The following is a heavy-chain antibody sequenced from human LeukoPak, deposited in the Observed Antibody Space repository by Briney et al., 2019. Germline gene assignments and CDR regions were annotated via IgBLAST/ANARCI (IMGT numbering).Heavy chain of an antibody. D-gene: IGHD6-13*01. J-gene: IGHJ3*02. CDR3: ARDLAAVALSKVDAFDI. Sequence: ASVKVSCKASGSTVSSYAISWVRQAPGQGLEWMGRIIPILAITHYAQKFQGRVTITADKSTSTAYMELSSLRSEDTAVYYCARDLAAVALSKVDAFDIWGQGTMVTVSS. CDR1: GSTVSSYA. V-gene: IGHV1-69*04. CDR2: IIPILAIT.